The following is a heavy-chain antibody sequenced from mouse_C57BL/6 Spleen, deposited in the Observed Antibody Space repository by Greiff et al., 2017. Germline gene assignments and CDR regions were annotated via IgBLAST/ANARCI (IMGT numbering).Heavy chain of an antibody. CDR3: AGHPGTPSFDY. J-gene: IGHJ2*01. Sequence: EVKLVESGGDLVKPGGSLKLSCAASGFTFSSYGMSWVRQTPDKRLEWVATISSGGSYTYYPDSVKGRFTISRDNAKNTLYLQMSSLKSEDTAMYYCAGHPGTPSFDYWGQGTTLTVSS. CDR1: GFTFSSYG. CDR2: ISSGGSYT. V-gene: IGHV5-6*01. D-gene: IGHD4-1*01.